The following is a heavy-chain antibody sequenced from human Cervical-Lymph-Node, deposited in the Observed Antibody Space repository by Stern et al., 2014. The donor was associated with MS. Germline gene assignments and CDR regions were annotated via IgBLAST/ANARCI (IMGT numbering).Heavy chain of an antibody. D-gene: IGHD6-13*01. V-gene: IGHV3-21*01. Sequence: VQLVESGGGLVKPGGSLRLSCAASGFTFSNHSMNWVRQAPGKGLEWVSSISSSSSYIYYADSVKGRFTISRDNAKNSVYLQMTYLRAEDTAVYYGARGRDSTKYGMDVWGQGTTVTVSS. CDR1: GFTFSNHS. CDR3: ARGRDSTKYGMDV. J-gene: IGHJ6*02. CDR2: ISSSSSYI.